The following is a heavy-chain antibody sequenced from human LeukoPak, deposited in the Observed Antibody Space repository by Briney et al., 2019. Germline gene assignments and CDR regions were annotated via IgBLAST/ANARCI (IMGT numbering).Heavy chain of an antibody. Sequence: GGSLRLSCAASGFTFDDYGMSWVRQAPGKGLGWVSGINWNGGSTGYADSVKGRFTISRDNAKNSLYLQMNSLRAEDTALYYCASSHYYDSSGYGINWGQGTLVTVSS. V-gene: IGHV3-20*04. CDR1: GFTFDDYG. CDR3: ASSHYYDSSGYGIN. D-gene: IGHD3-22*01. CDR2: INWNGGST. J-gene: IGHJ4*02.